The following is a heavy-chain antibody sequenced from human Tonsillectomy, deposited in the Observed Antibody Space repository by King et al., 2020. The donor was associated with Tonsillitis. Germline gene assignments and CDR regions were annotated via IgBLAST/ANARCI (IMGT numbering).Heavy chain of an antibody. Sequence: VQLVESGGGLVQPGRSLRLSCAASGFTFDDYAMHWVRQAPGKGLEWVSGICWNSGTIGYADSVKGRFTISRDNAKNSLYLQMNSLRTEDTALYYCAKGDYDFWNNLEGYFDSWGHGTLVTVSS. V-gene: IGHV3-9*01. CDR2: ICWNSGTI. J-gene: IGHJ4*01. D-gene: IGHD3-3*01. CDR3: AKGDYDFWNNLEGYFDS. CDR1: GFTFDDYA.